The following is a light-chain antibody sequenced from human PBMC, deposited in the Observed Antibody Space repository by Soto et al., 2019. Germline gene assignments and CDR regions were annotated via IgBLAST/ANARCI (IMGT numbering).Light chain of an antibody. CDR2: EVS. J-gene: IGLJ1*01. CDR3: GSYTTSHTYV. V-gene: IGLV2-14*01. Sequence: QSALTQPASVSGSPGQSITISCTGTSSDVGGYNSVSWYQQHPGSAPKLMIYEVSNRPSGVSNRFSGSKSDNTASLTISGLQAEDEADYYCGSYTTSHTYVFGTGTKVTVL. CDR1: SSDVGGYNS.